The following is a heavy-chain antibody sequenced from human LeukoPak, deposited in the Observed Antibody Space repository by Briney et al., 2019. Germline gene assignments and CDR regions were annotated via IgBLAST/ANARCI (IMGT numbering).Heavy chain of an antibody. CDR3: ARSRLGYCSGGSCYSFWFDP. CDR2: IHSDGSST. CDR1: GFTFSSYW. Sequence: QLGGSLRLSCAASGFTFSSYWMHWVRQAPGKGLVWVSRIHSDGSSTSYADSVKGRFTISRDNAKNTLYLQMNSLRAEDTAVYYCARSRLGYCSGGSCYSFWFDPWGQGTLVTVSS. V-gene: IGHV3-74*01. D-gene: IGHD2-15*01. J-gene: IGHJ5*02.